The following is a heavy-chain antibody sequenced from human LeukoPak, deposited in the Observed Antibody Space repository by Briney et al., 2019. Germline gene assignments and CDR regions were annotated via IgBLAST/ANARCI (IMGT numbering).Heavy chain of an antibody. D-gene: IGHD2-21*02. Sequence: GGSLRLSCAASGFTFDDYAMHWVRQAPGKGLEWVSLMCWDGGSTYYAASVKGRFTITKDNTKNSLYLKMNSLRAEDTALYYCAKNPGDDDYYYYYMDVWGKGTTVTVSS. V-gene: IGHV3-43D*04. J-gene: IGHJ6*03. CDR1: GFTFDDYA. CDR3: AKNPGDDDYYYYYMDV. CDR2: MCWDGGST.